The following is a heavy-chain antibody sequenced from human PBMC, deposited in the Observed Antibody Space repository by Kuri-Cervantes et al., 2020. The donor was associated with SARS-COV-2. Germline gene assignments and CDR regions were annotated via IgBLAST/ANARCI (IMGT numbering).Heavy chain of an antibody. CDR1: GDSMSGSY. CDR2: VSDTGS. CDR3: AKDEIGDGKPIIY. J-gene: IGHJ4*02. V-gene: IGHV4-59*01. Sequence: SEILSLTCIVSGDSMSGSYWTWMRKSPGRGLEWIGYVSDTGSRYNPSLGSRVTISADTSKNQFSLRMTSVTAADTALYSCAKDEIGDGKPIIYWGRGILVTVSS. D-gene: IGHD1-14*01.